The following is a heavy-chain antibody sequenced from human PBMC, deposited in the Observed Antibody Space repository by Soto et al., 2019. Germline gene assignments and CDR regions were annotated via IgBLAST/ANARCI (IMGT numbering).Heavy chain of an antibody. D-gene: IGHD6-19*01. CDR3: ARELSGWYEAFDI. CDR2: ISSSSSTL. V-gene: IGHV3-48*02. Sequence: GGSLRLSCAASGFTFSSYSMNWVRQAPGKGLEWVSYISSSSSTLYYADSVKGRFTISRDNAKNSLYLQMNSLRDEGTAVYYCARELSGWYEAFDIWGQGTMVTVSS. J-gene: IGHJ3*02. CDR1: GFTFSSYS.